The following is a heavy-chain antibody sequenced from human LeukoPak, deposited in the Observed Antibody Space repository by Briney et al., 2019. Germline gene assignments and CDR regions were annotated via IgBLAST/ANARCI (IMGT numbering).Heavy chain of an antibody. CDR1: GGSFSGYY. J-gene: IGHJ6*02. D-gene: IGHD3-10*01. CDR2: INHSGST. V-gene: IGHV4-34*01. Sequence: PSETLSLTCAVYGGSFSGYYWSWIRQPPGKGREWIGEINHSGSTNYNPSLKSRVTISVDTSKNQFSLKLSSVTAADTAVYYCAGGVYYGSGSYPYYYYYGMDVWGQGTTVTVSS. CDR3: AGGVYYGSGSYPYYYYYGMDV.